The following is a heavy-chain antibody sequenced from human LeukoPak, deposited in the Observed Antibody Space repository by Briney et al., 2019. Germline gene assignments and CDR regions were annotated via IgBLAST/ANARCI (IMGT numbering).Heavy chain of an antibody. CDR2: ISYDGSNK. D-gene: IGHD5-24*01. CDR3: ALPRDGYNFDS. V-gene: IGHV3-30*03. J-gene: IGHJ4*02. Sequence: GGSLRLSCAASRFTFSSNGMHWVRQAPGKGLEWVAVISYDGSNKYYADSVKGRFTISRDNSNNTLYLLMNSLRAEDAAVYYCALPRDGYNFDSWGQGTLVTVSS. CDR1: RFTFSSNG.